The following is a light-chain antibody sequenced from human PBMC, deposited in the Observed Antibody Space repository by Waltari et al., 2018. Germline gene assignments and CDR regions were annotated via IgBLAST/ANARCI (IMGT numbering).Light chain of an antibody. Sequence: EIVLTQSPATLSLSPGERATLSCRASQSVSNYLAWYQLKPGQPPRLLIYYSSSRATGIPPRFIGSGSWTDFSLTISSLVPEDFAVYYCRHRSSWPPLTFGGGTKVEIK. V-gene: IGKV3-11*01. CDR2: YSS. CDR1: QSVSNY. J-gene: IGKJ4*01. CDR3: RHRSSWPPLT.